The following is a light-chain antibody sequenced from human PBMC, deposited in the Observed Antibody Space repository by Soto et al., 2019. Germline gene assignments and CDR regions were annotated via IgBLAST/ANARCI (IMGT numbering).Light chain of an antibody. CDR2: LEGSGSY. V-gene: IGLV4-60*02. J-gene: IGLJ3*02. CDR3: ETWDSNTHV. Sequence: QPVLTQSSSASASLGSSVKLTCTLSSGHSSYIIAWPQQQPGKAPRYLMKLEGSGSYNKGSGVPDRFSGSSSGADRYLTISNLQFEDEADYYCETWDSNTHVFGGGTKLTVL. CDR1: SGHSSYI.